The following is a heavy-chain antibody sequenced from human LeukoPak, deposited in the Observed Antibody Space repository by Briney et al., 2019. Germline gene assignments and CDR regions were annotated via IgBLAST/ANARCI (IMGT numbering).Heavy chain of an antibody. V-gene: IGHV4-34*01. CDR3: ARMRNVLRFLEWLPYIDY. Sequence: SETLSLTCAVYDGSFSGYYWSWIRQPPGKGLEWIGEINHSGSTNYNPSLKSRVTISVDTSKSQFSLKLSSVTAADTAVYYCARMRNVLRFLEWLPYIDYWGQGTLVTVSS. J-gene: IGHJ4*02. CDR2: INHSGST. CDR1: DGSFSGYY. D-gene: IGHD3-3*01.